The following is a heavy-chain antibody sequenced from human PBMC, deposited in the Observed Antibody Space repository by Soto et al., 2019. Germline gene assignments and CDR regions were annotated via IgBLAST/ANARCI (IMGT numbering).Heavy chain of an antibody. V-gene: IGHV4-4*02. CDR1: GGSISSNNW. CDR3: ARVMDAPMPDGFGI. Sequence: QVHLQESDPGLVKPSGTLSLTCAVSGGSISSNNWWTWVRQPPGKDLEWIGEIFHRGSPNYNPSLRSRVTMSMDMSKNQFSLELRSVTAADTAVYYCARVMDAPMPDGFGIWGQGTMVTVSS. D-gene: IGHD2-2*01. J-gene: IGHJ3*02. CDR2: IFHRGSP.